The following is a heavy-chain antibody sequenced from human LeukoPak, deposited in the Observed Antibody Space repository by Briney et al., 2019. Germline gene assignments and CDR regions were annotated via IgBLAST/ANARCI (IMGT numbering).Heavy chain of an antibody. J-gene: IGHJ4*02. Sequence: GRPLRLSCAASGFTFSSYSMNWVRQAPGKGLEWLSYISSSSSTIYYADSVKGRFTISRDDAKNSLYLQMNSLRDEDTAVYYCAREAPGAHNHFDYWGQGALVTVSS. V-gene: IGHV3-48*02. CDR2: ISSSSSTI. D-gene: IGHD1-26*01. CDR3: AREAPGAHNHFDY. CDR1: GFTFSSYS.